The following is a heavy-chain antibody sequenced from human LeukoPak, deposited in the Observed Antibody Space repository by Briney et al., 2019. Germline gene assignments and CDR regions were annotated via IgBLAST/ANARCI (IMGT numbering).Heavy chain of an antibody. CDR1: GVSFSGYY. CDR3: ARCSHSSWSIKYYSYYGMDV. CDR2: INHSGST. D-gene: IGHD6-13*01. Sequence: PSETLSLTCAVYGVSFSGYYWSWIRQPPGKGLEWIGEINHSGSTNYNPSLKSRVTISVDTSKNQFSLKLSSVTAADTAVYYCARCSHSSWSIKYYSYYGMDVWGQGTTVTVSS. V-gene: IGHV4-34*01. J-gene: IGHJ6*02.